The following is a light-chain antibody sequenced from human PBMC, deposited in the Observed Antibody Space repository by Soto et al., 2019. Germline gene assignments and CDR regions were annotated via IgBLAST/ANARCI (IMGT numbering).Light chain of an antibody. V-gene: IGKV3-11*01. CDR3: PPSSNWLMA. CDR1: ESVSSY. CDR2: DAS. Sequence: EIVLTQSPATLSASVGDRVTMTCRASESVSSYLAWYQQTTGQAPRLLIYDASNRATGIPARFSGSGSGTEFTIALSSLESEKCAVSFCPPSSNWLMASGPGTKVDIK. J-gene: IGKJ3*01.